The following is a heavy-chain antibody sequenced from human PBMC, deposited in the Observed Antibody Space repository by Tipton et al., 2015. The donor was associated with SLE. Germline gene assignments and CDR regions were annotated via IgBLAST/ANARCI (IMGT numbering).Heavy chain of an antibody. CDR1: GGSINSHF. CDR3: ARDDRRRTYYYGSGPENYYYGMDV. CDR2: IYYSGST. V-gene: IGHV4-59*11. J-gene: IGHJ6*02. Sequence: TLSLTCTVSGGSINSHFWSWIRQPPGKGLEWIGYIYYSGSTNYSPSLKSRVTISVDTSKNQFSLKLSSVTAADTAVYYCARDDRRRTYYYGSGPENYYYGMDVWGQGTTFTVSS. D-gene: IGHD3-10*01.